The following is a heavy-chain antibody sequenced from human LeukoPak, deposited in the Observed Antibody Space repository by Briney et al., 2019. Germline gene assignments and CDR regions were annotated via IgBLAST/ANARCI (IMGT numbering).Heavy chain of an antibody. CDR2: ISSSGSTI. V-gene: IGHV3-48*03. D-gene: IGHD3-10*01. Sequence: PRGSLRLSCAASGFTFSSYEMNWVRQAPGKGLEWVSYISSSGSTIYYADSVKGRFTISRDNAKNSLYLQMNSLRAEDTAVYYCARDRAVRGVYPNYYYGMDVWGKGTTVTVSS. J-gene: IGHJ6*04. CDR3: ARDRAVRGVYPNYYYGMDV. CDR1: GFTFSSYE.